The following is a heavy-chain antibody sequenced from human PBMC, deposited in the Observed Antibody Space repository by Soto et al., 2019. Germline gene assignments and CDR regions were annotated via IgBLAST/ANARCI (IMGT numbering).Heavy chain of an antibody. Sequence: PEETLSLTCAVYGGSFSGYYWSWIRQPPGKGLEWIGEINHSGSTNYNPSLKSRVTISVDTSKNQFSLKLSSVPAADTAVYYCARVRRGGCSGGSCYSRLYYYYYMDVWGKGTTVTVSS. J-gene: IGHJ6*03. CDR3: ARVRRGGCSGGSCYSRLYYYYYMDV. CDR2: INHSGST. V-gene: IGHV4-34*01. CDR1: GGSFSGYY. D-gene: IGHD2-15*01.